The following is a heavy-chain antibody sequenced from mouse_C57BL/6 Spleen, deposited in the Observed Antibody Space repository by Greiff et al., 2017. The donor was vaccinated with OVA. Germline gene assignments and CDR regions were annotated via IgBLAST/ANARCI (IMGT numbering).Heavy chain of an antibody. Sequence: VQLKESGPGLVKPSQSLSLTCSVTGYSITSGYYWYWIRQPPGNQLEWMGFISYDGSNNYNPSLKNPISITRDTSKNQFFLKLNSVTAEDTATYCAATITTVVATDYWGQGTTLTVSS. CDR2: ISYDGSN. J-gene: IGHJ2*01. CDR3: ATITTVVATDY. D-gene: IGHD1-1*01. CDR1: GYSITSGYY. V-gene: IGHV3-6*01.